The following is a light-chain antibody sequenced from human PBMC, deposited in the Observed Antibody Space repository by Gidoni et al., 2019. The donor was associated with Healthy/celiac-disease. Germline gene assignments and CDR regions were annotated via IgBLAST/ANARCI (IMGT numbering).Light chain of an antibody. CDR3: QNYKNVPWG. CDR2: AAS. J-gene: IGKJ1*01. V-gene: IGKV1-27*01. CDR1: QDIKNF. Sequence: DIQMTHSPSSLSASVGDRVTITCRATQDIKNFLAWYQQRPGKVPKLLIHAASNLESGVPSRFSGRGSGTEFTLTISGLQPEDFATYYCQNYKNVPWGFGQGTKVDIK.